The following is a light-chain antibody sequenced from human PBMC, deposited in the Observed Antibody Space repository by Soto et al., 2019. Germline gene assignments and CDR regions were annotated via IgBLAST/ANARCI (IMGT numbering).Light chain of an antibody. J-gene: IGKJ1*01. CDR1: QRVGSY. Sequence: DIQMTQSPSSLSASVGDRVTLTCRASQRVGSYLNWYQQKPGKAPTLLIYSASELQSGVSSRFSGSGSGTDFTLTIRNLQPEDFAVYYCQQSHNTPLTFGQGTKVDIK. V-gene: IGKV1-39*01. CDR3: QQSHNTPLT. CDR2: SAS.